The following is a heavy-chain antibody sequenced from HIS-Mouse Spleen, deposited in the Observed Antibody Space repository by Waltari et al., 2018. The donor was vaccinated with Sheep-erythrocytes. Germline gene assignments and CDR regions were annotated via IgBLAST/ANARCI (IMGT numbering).Heavy chain of an antibody. V-gene: IGHV3-30*18. CDR1: GFTFSSHG. D-gene: IGHD6-19*01. CDR3: AKEGSSGWYYYYYYGMDV. CDR2: ISYDGSNK. J-gene: IGHJ6*02. Sequence: QVQLVESGGGVVQPGRSLRLSCAASGFTFSSHGMHWVRQAPGKGLEWVSVISYDGSNKYYADSVKGRFTISRDNSKNTLYLQMNSLRAEDTAVYYCAKEGSSGWYYYYYYGMDVWGQGTTVTVSS.